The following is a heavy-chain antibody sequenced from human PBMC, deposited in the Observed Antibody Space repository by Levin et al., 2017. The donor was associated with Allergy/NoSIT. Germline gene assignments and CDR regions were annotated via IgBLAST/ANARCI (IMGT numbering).Heavy chain of an antibody. CDR1: GGSISSSSYY. CDR2: IYYSGST. CDR3: ARHSSGWGYYFDY. Sequence: SQTLSLTCTVSGGSISSSSYYWGWIRQPPGKGLEWIGSIYYSGSTYYNPSLKSRVTISVDTSKNQFSLKLSSVTAADTAVYYCARHSSGWGYYFDYWGQGTLVTVSS. D-gene: IGHD6-19*01. J-gene: IGHJ4*02. V-gene: IGHV4-39*01.